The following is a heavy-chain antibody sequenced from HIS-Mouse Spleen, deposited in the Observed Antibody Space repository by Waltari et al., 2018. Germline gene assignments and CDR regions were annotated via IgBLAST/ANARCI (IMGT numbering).Heavy chain of an antibody. CDR1: GFTFSSYG. V-gene: IGHV3-30*18. CDR3: AKDKHHAFDY. CDR2: ISYDGSNK. J-gene: IGHJ4*02. Sequence: QVQLVESGGGLVQPGRSLRLSCAASGFTFSSYGMHWVRQAPGKGLEWVAVISYDGSNKYYADSVKCRFTISRDNSKNTLYLQMNSLRAEDTAVYYCAKDKHHAFDYWGQGTLVTVSS.